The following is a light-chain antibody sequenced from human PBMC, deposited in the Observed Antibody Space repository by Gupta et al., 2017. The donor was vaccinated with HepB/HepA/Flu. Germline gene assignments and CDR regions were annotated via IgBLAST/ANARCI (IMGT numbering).Light chain of an antibody. Sequence: QSVLTQPPSASWTPGQQVPISCSRSTSNIGRNAIDWYQHHPGTAPKLLIYSNDVRPSGGPDRFSASKSGTYASLPISGRQSEDEGDYYCAGRDDSMNGVVFGGGTKLTVL. CDR3: AGRDDSMNGVV. V-gene: IGLV1-44*01. CDR2: SND. CDR1: TSNIGRNA. J-gene: IGLJ2*01.